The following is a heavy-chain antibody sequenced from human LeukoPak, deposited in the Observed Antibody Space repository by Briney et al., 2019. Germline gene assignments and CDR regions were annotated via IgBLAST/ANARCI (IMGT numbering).Heavy chain of an antibody. D-gene: IGHD3-22*01. V-gene: IGHV3-23*01. CDR2: ISGGGDFT. J-gene: IGHJ6*03. CDR1: GFTFRSFA. CDR3: AKSVFDSSGDPYMDV. Sequence: GGSLRLSCAASGFTFRSFAMNWVRQAPGKGLECVSAISGGGDFTKYADSVKGRFTISRDNSKITVDLQMNSLRAEDTAVYYCAKSVFDSSGDPYMDVWGKGTTVTISS.